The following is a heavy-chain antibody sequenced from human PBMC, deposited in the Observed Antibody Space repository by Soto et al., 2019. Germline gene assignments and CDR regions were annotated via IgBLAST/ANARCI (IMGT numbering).Heavy chain of an antibody. CDR3: ARYYLRTGYYIGYYYMDV. CDR2: INHSGST. CDR1: GGSFRCYY. J-gene: IGHJ6*03. Sequence: SETQSVTCTVYGGSFRCYYLSWIRKKKGTGLEWIGEINHSGSTNYNPSLKSRVTISVDTSKNQFSLKLSSVTAADTAVYYCARYYLRTGYYIGYYYMDVWGKGTTVTVSS. V-gene: IGHV4-34*01. D-gene: IGHD3-9*01.